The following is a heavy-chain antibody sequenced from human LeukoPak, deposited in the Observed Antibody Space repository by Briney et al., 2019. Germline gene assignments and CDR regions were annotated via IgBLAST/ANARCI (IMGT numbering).Heavy chain of an antibody. J-gene: IGHJ4*02. D-gene: IGHD2-15*01. CDR2: VSYSGST. Sequence: SETLSLTCTVSGGPISSYYWSWIRQPPGKGLEWIGYVSYSGSTNYTPSLKSRVTISVDTSKNQFSLKLSSVTAADTAVYYCARGRSDCSGGSCYSPHFDYWGQGTLVTVSS. CDR3: ARGRSDCSGGSCYSPHFDY. CDR1: GGPISSYY. V-gene: IGHV4-59*12.